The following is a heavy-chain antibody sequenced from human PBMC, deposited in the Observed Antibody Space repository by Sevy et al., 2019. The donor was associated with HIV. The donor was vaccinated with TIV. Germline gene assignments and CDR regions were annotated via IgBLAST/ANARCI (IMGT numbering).Heavy chain of an antibody. J-gene: IGHJ5*02. CDR2: IVPVFGTS. V-gene: IGHV1-69*13. D-gene: IGHD2-8*01. CDR1: GGTLTNYA. Sequence: SVKVSCKASGGTLTNYAISWVRQAPGQGLEWMGEIVPVFGTSHHARSFQGRVTITADESTSTAYMELGSLRSEDTAVYYCTSGADCSNGVCYPRGFDPWGQGTLVTVSS. CDR3: TSGADCSNGVCYPRGFDP.